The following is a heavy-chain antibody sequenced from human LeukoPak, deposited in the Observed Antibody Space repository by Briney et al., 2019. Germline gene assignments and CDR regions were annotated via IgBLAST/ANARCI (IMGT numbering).Heavy chain of an antibody. D-gene: IGHD3-22*01. V-gene: IGHV1-18*01. Sequence: ASVKVSCKASGYTFTNYGISWVRQAPGQGLEWMGWISAYNGNTNYAQKLQGRVTMTTDTSTSTAYMELRSLRSDDTAVYYCARDSVTPGYYYDSSGYYYEKNYWGQGTLLTVSS. CDR2: ISAYNGNT. CDR3: ARDSVTPGYYYDSSGYYYEKNY. CDR1: GYTFTNYG. J-gene: IGHJ4*02.